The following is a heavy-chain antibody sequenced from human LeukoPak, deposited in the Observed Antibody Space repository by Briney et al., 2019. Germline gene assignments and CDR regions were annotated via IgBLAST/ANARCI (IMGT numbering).Heavy chain of an antibody. J-gene: IGHJ2*01. CDR3: AREGDYDSRRYFDL. Sequence: GGSLRLSCAASGFTFSSYWMSWVRQAPGKGLEWVANIKQDGSEKNYVDSVKGRFTISRDNSKNTLYLQMHSLRAEDTAVYYCAREGDYDSRRYFDLWGRGTLVTVSS. V-gene: IGHV3-7*03. CDR2: IKQDGSEK. CDR1: GFTFSSYW. D-gene: IGHD3-22*01.